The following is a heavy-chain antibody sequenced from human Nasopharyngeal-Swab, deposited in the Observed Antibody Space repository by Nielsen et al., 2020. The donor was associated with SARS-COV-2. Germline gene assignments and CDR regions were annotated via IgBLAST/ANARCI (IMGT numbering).Heavy chain of an antibody. Sequence: GESLKISCAASGFTFSTYWMSWVRQAPGKGLEWVANIKQDGSEKYYADSAKGRFTISRDSAKNALYLEMNSLRPEDTAVYFCARDDGGLGDYWGQGTLVTVSS. J-gene: IGHJ4*02. CDR2: IKQDGSEK. V-gene: IGHV3-7*04. CDR1: GFTFSTYW. CDR3: ARDDGGLGDY. D-gene: IGHD3-10*01.